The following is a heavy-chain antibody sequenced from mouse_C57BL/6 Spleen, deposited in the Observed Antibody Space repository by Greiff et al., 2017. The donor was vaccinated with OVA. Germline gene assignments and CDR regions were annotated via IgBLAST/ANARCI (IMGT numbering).Heavy chain of an antibody. Sequence: QVTLKVSGPGILQSSQTLSLTCSFSGFSLSTSGMGVSWIRQPSGTGLEWLAHIYWDDDKRYNPSLTSRLTSSKDTSRNQVFLKITIVYTADTATCSCARGGGDGYYGGDAMDCWGQGTSVTVSS. J-gene: IGHJ4*01. D-gene: IGHD2-3*01. CDR2: IYWDDDK. V-gene: IGHV8-12*01. CDR1: GFSLSTSGMG. CDR3: ARGGGDGYYGGDAMDC.